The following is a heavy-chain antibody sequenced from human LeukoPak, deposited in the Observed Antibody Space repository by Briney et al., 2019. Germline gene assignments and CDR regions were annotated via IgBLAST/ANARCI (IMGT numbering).Heavy chain of an antibody. CDR3: ARAPDIVVVPAAVLNWFDP. V-gene: IGHV3-21*01. J-gene: IGHJ5*02. Sequence: GGSLRLSCAASGFTFSSYSMNWVRQAPGKGLEWVSSISSSSSYIYYADSVKGRFTISRDNAKNSLYLQMNSLRAEDTAVYYCARAPDIVVVPAAVLNWFDPWGQGTLVTVSS. D-gene: IGHD2-2*01. CDR1: GFTFSSYS. CDR2: ISSSSSYI.